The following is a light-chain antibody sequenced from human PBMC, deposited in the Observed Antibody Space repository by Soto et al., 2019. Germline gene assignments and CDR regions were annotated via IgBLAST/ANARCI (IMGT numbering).Light chain of an antibody. J-gene: IGKJ1*01. V-gene: IGKV1-5*03. Sequence: DIQNTPSPSSLSASVGDIFTITCRASQTISSWLAWYQQKPGKAPKLLIYKASTIKSGIPARFSGSGSGTEFTLTISSLQPDDFATYYCQHYNSYPEAFGQGTKVDIK. CDR3: QHYNSYPEA. CDR1: QTISSW. CDR2: KAS.